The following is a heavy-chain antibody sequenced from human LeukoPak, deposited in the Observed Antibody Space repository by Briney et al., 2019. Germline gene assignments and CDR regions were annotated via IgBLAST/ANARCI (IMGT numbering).Heavy chain of an antibody. V-gene: IGHV3-23*01. D-gene: IGHD6-13*01. Sequence: ASVKVSCKASGYTFTSYGISWVRQAPGKGLEWVSAISGSGGSTYYADSVKGRFTISRDNSKNTLYLQMNSLRAEDTAVYYCAKAPIAAAGTYYFDYWGQGTLVTVSS. J-gene: IGHJ4*02. CDR1: GYTFTSYG. CDR3: AKAPIAAAGTYYFDY. CDR2: ISGSGGST.